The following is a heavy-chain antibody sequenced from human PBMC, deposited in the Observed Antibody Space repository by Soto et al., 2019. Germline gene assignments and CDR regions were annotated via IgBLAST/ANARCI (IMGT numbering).Heavy chain of an antibody. CDR2: INAGNGNT. Sequence: ASVKVSCKASGYTFTNYAMHWVRQAPGQRLEWMGWINAGNGNTKYSQKFQGRVTITRDTSASTAYMELSSLRSEDTAVYFCARGPPYSYGYNYWGQGTLVTVSS. J-gene: IGHJ4*02. CDR1: GYTFTNYA. V-gene: IGHV1-3*01. D-gene: IGHD5-18*01. CDR3: ARGPPYSYGYNY.